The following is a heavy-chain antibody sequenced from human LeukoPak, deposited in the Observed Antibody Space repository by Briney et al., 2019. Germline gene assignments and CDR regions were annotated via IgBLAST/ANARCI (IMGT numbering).Heavy chain of an antibody. D-gene: IGHD2-2*02. CDR1: GGSISSSSYY. CDR3: ARYVVVPAAIGY. V-gene: IGHV4-39*01. Sequence: SEPLSLTCTVPGGSISSSSYYWGWIRQPPGKGLEWIGSIYYSGSTYYNPSLKSRVTISVDTSKNQFSLKLSSVTAADTAVYYCARYVVVPAAIGYWGQGTLVTVSS. J-gene: IGHJ4*02. CDR2: IYYSGST.